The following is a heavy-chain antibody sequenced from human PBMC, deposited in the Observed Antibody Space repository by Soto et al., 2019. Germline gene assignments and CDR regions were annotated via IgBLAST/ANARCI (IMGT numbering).Heavy chain of an antibody. V-gene: IGHV4-31*03. Sequence: PSETLSLTCTVSGASISSGDYYWSWIRQHPGKGLEWIGYIYYSGSTYYNSSLKSRVSISVDTSKNQFSLKLSSVTAADTAVYFCAIFYDSSGYYYGNNWFDPWGQGTLVTVSS. CDR1: GASISSGDYY. CDR3: AIFYDSSGYYYGNNWFDP. CDR2: IYYSGST. D-gene: IGHD3-22*01. J-gene: IGHJ5*02.